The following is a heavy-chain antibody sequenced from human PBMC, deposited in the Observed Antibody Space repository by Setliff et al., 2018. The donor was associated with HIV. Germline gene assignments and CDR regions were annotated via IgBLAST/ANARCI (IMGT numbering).Heavy chain of an antibody. CDR2: IIHSGGT. CDR3: ASVLRYYGSGSYPFGY. CDR1: GGSFSGYY. D-gene: IGHD3-10*01. J-gene: IGHJ4*02. V-gene: IGHV4-34*12. Sequence: SETLSLTCAVYGGSFSGYYWTWIRQPPGRGLEWIGEIIHSGGTNYNRSLKSRVTISVDNAKNSLYLQMNSLRAEDTAVYYCASVLRYYGSGSYPFGYWGQGTLVTVSS.